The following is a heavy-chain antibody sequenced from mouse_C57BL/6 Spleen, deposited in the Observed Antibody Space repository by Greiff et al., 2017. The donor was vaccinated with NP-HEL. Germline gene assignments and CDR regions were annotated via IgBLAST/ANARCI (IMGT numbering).Heavy chain of an antibody. V-gene: IGHV6-3*01. CDR3: TGGIFDY. CDR1: GFTFSNYW. J-gene: IGHJ2*01. Sequence: EVQGVESGGGLVQPGGSMKLSCVASGFTFSNYWMNWVRQSPEKGLEWVAQIRLKSDNYATHYAESVKGRFTISRDDSKSSVYLQMNNLRAEDTGIYYCTGGIFDYWGQGTTLTVSS. CDR2: IRLKSDNYAT.